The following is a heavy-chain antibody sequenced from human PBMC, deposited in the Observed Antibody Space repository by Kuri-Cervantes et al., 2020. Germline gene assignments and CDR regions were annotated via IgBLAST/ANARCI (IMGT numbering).Heavy chain of an antibody. J-gene: IGHJ1*01. V-gene: IGHV1-69*13. CDR1: GGTFSSYA. CDR3: ARVPQNRHKQLRSEYFQH. D-gene: IGHD5-12*01. CDR2: IIPIFGTA. Sequence: SVKVSCKASGGTFSSYAISWVRQAPGQGLEWMGGIIPIFGTANYAQKFQGRVTITADESTSTAYMELSSLRSEDTAVYYCARVPQNRHKQLRSEYFQHWGQGTLVTVSS.